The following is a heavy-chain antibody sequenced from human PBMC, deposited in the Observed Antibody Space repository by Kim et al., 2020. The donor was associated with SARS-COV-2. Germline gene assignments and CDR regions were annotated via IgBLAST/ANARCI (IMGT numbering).Heavy chain of an antibody. CDR3: ATYRIPGY. J-gene: IGHJ4*02. V-gene: IGHV3-7*01. Sequence: DGREGNYVASGRGRFTISRDNAKNSLYLQINNLRDEDTAVYYCATYRIPGYWGQGTLVTVSS. CDR2: DGREG. D-gene: IGHD3-16*02.